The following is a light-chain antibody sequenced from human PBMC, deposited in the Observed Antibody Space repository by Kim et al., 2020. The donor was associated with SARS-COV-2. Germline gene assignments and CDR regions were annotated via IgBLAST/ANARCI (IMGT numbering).Light chain of an antibody. V-gene: IGLV3-1*01. CDR3: QAWDSSTKVV. CDR2: QDS. CDR1: KLGDKY. J-gene: IGLJ2*01. Sequence: SYELTQPPSVSVSPGQTAIITCSGDKLGDKYACWYQQKPGQSPVLVIYQDSKRPSGIPERFSGSNSGNTATLTISGTQAMDEADYYCQAWDSSTKVVFGGGTQLTVL.